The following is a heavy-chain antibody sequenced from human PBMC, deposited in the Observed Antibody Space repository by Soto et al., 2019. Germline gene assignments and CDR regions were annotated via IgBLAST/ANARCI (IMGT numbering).Heavy chain of an antibody. CDR2: ISSSSSTI. Sequence: GGSLRLSCAASGFTFSSYSMNWVRQAPGKGLEWVSYISSSSSTIYYADSVKGRFTISRDNSKNTLYLQMNSLRADDTAIYYCAKSRSVEDAFDIWGQGTMVTVSS. CDR3: AKSRSVEDAFDI. V-gene: IGHV3-48*01. CDR1: GFTFSSYS. J-gene: IGHJ3*02.